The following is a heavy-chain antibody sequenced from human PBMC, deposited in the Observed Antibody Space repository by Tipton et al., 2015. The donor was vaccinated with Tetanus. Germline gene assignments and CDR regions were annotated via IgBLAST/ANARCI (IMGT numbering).Heavy chain of an antibody. V-gene: IGHV3-23*01. D-gene: IGHD6-13*01. J-gene: IGHJ4*02. CDR1: GFTFSNFA. Sequence: GSLRLSCTASGFTFSNFAMSWVRQAPGKGLEWVSTISGSGDYTYYADSVKGQFTISRDNSKNTLSLQTNSLRADDTAVYYCAKGGGHSGSWSDYLDSWGQGTLVTVSS. CDR3: AKGGGHSGSWSDYLDS. CDR2: ISGSGDYT.